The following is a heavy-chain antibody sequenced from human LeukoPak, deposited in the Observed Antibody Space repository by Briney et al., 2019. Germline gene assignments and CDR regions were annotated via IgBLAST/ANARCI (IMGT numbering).Heavy chain of an antibody. CDR1: GFTFDDYA. D-gene: IGHD6-19*01. CDR2: ISWNSGSI. Sequence: GGSLRLSXAASGFTFDDYAMHWVRQAPGKGLEWVSGISWNSGSICYADSVKGRFTISRDNAKNSLYLQMNSLRAEDMALYYCAKGSSGWYYYFDYWGQGTLVTVSS. J-gene: IGHJ4*02. V-gene: IGHV3-9*03. CDR3: AKGSSGWYYYFDY.